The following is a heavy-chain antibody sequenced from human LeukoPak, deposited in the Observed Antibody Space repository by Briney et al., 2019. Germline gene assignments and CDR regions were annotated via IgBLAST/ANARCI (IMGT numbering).Heavy chain of an antibody. V-gene: IGHV1-8*01. CDR3: AREENSYEAYGMDV. CDR2: MNPNSGNT. J-gene: IGHJ6*02. CDR1: GCTFTSYD. D-gene: IGHD5-18*01. Sequence: ASVKVSCKASGCTFTSYDINWVRQATGQGLEWMGWMNPNSGNTGYAQKFQGRVTMTRDTSTSTVYMELSSLRSEDTAVYYCAREENSYEAYGMDVRGQGTTVTVSS.